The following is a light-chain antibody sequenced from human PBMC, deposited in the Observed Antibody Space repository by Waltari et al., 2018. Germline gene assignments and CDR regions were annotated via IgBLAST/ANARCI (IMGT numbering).Light chain of an antibody. V-gene: IGKV2-30*01. J-gene: IGKJ3*01. Sequence: LVGSDGGRNLIWLQQRPGESPRRLLNKVSTRDAGVPDRCSGSGSGTDFSLKISRVEAEDVGVDYCRYGKHWPPFTFGPGTTVEIK. CDR2: KVS. CDR3: RYGKHWPPFT. CDR1: LVGSDGGRN.